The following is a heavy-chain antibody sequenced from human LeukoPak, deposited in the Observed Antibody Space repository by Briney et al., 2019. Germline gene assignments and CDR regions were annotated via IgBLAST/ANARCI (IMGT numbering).Heavy chain of an antibody. J-gene: IGHJ4*02. CDR2: INPNSGGT. V-gene: IGHV1-2*02. CDR3: ARDSGSGTQGDY. CDR1: GYTFTGYY. Sequence: ASVKVSCKASGYTFTGYYMHWVRQAPGQGLEWMGWINPNSGGTNYAQKFQGRVTMTRDTSISTVYMELSRLRSDDTAVYYCARDSGSGTQGDYWGQGTLVTVSS. D-gene: IGHD3-10*01.